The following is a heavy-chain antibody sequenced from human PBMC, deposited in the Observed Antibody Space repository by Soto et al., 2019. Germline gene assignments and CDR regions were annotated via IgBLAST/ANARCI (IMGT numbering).Heavy chain of an antibody. J-gene: IGHJ4*02. CDR2: IDPSDSYT. CDR3: ARHSSRRTGPASHFDY. CDR1: GYSFTSYW. D-gene: IGHD1-1*01. V-gene: IGHV5-10-1*01. Sequence: GESLKISCKGSGYSFTSYWISWVRQMPGKGLEWMGRIDPSDSYTNYSPSFQGHVTISADKSISTSYLQWSSLKASDTAMYYCARHSSRRTGPASHFDYWGQGTLVTVSS.